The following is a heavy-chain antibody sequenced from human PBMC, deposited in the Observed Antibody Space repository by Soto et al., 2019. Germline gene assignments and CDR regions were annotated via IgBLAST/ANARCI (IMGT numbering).Heavy chain of an antibody. CDR2: ISYDGSNK. CDR1: GFTFSSYG. D-gene: IGHD6-19*01. V-gene: IGHV3-30*18. CDR3: AKENSGWYGIDY. J-gene: IGHJ4*02. Sequence: QVQLVESGGGVVQPGRSLRLSCAASGFTFSSYGMHWVRQAPGKGLEWVAVISYDGSNKYYADSVKGRFTISRDNSKNTLYLQMNSLRAEDTAVYYCAKENSGWYGIDYWGQGTLVTVSS.